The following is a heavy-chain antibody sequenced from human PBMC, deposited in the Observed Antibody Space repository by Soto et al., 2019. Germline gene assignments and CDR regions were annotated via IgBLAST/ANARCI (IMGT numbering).Heavy chain of an antibody. V-gene: IGHV3-72*01. CDR3: AGSSGWLLYFDY. CDR2: TRNKANSYTR. Sequence: EVQLVESGGGLVQPGGSLRLSCAASGFTFSDHYMDWVRQAPGKGLEWVGRTRNKANSYTREYAASVKGRFTISRDDSKNSLYRQMTSMKTEDTAVYYCAGSSGWLLYFDYWGQGTLVTVSS. D-gene: IGHD6-25*01. J-gene: IGHJ4*02. CDR1: GFTFSDHY.